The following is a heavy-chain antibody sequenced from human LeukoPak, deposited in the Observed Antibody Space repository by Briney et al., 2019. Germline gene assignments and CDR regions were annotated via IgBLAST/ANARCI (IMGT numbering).Heavy chain of an antibody. CDR1: GYTFTSYY. V-gene: IGHV1-46*01. CDR2: INPSGGST. CDR3: ARNLGYCSSTSCYNPLFGY. D-gene: IGHD2-2*02. J-gene: IGHJ4*02. Sequence: ASVKVSCKASGYTFTSYYMHWVRQAPGQGLEWMGIINPSGGSTSYAQKFQGRVTMTTDTSTSTAYMELRSLRSDDTAVYYCARNLGYCSSTSCYNPLFGYWGQGTLVTVSS.